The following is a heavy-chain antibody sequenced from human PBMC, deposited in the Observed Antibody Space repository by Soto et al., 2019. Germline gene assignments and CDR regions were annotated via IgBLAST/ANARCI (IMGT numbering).Heavy chain of an antibody. V-gene: IGHV1-18*04. J-gene: IGHJ5*02. D-gene: IGHD1-1*01. CDR2: ISAYNGNT. Sequence: ASVKVSCKASGYTFTSYGISWVRQAPGQGLEWMGWISAYNGNTNYAQKLQGRVTMTTDTSTSTAYMELRSLRSDDTAVYYCARGSRDRYNWNDEGSWFDPWGQGTLVTVSS. CDR3: ARGSRDRYNWNDEGSWFDP. CDR1: GYTFTSYG.